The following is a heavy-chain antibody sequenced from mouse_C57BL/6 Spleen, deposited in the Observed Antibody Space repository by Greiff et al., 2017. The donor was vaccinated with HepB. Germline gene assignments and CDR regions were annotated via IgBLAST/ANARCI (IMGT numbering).Heavy chain of an antibody. CDR1: GFTFSDYY. V-gene: IGHV5-16*01. CDR3: ARGAPLYGSSPWFAY. D-gene: IGHD1-1*01. Sequence: DVKLVESEGGLVQPGSSMKLSCTASGFTFSDYYMAWVRQVPEKGLEWVANINYDGISTYYLDSLKSRFIISRDNTKNILYLQMSRLKSEDTATYYCARGAPLYGSSPWFAYWGQGTLVTVSA. J-gene: IGHJ3*01. CDR2: INYDGIST.